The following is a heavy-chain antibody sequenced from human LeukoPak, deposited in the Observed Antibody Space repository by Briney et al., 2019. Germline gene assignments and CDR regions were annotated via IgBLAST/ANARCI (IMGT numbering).Heavy chain of an antibody. Sequence: GSSVKVSCEASGGTFSSYAISWVRQAPGQGLEWMGGIIPIFGTANYAQKFQGRVTITTDESTSTAYMELSSLRSEDTAVYYCARALVPAAMRGGYYYYYYYMDVWGKGTTVTVSS. D-gene: IGHD2-2*01. CDR2: IIPIFGTA. V-gene: IGHV1-69*05. J-gene: IGHJ6*03. CDR3: ARALVPAAMRGGYYYYYYYMDV. CDR1: GGTFSSYA.